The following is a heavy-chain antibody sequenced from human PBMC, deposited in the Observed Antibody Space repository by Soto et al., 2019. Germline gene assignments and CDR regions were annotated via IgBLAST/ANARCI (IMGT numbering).Heavy chain of an antibody. J-gene: IGHJ4*02. V-gene: IGHV4-30-4*01. CDR3: GSYYDSSGFDY. D-gene: IGHD3-22*01. CDR2: IYYSGST. Sequence: SETLSLTCTVSGCSISSGDYYWSWIRQPPGKGLEWIGYIYYSGSTYYNPSLKSRVTISVDTSKNQFSLKLSSVTAADTAVYYCGSYYDSSGFDYWGQGTLVTVSS. CDR1: GCSISSGDYY.